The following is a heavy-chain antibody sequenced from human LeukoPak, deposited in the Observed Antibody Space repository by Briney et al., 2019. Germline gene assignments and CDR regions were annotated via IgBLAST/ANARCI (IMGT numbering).Heavy chain of an antibody. D-gene: IGHD3-9*01. CDR1: GFTFHHYS. J-gene: IGHJ6*02. Sequence: GGSLRLSCAASGFTFHHYSMHWVRQPPGKGLEWVSLISWDGGITYYADSVRGRFTISRDNAKNTLYLQMNTLRVEDTAVYYCTRDLMDYDVSTGLHHYYMDVWGQGTTVTVSS. CDR3: TRDLMDYDVSTGLHHYYMDV. V-gene: IGHV3-43*01. CDR2: ISWDGGIT.